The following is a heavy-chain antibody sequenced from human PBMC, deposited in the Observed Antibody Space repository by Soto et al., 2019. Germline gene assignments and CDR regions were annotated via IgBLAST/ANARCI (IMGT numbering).Heavy chain of an antibody. V-gene: IGHV4-59*01. J-gene: IGHJ6*04. Sequence: SETLSLTCTVSGGSISSYYWSWIRQPPGKGLEWIGYIYYSGTTNYNPSLKSRVTISVDTSKSQFSLKLSSVTAADTAVYYCARGPMVRGPTLLYVWGKGTTVTVSS. CDR3: ARGPMVRGPTLLYV. CDR2: IYYSGTT. CDR1: GGSISSYY. D-gene: IGHD3-10*01.